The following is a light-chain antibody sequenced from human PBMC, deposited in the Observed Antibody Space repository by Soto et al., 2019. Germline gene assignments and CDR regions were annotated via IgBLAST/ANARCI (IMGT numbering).Light chain of an antibody. CDR3: QQSCSTPVT. CDR2: AAS. Sequence: DIQMTQSPSSLSASVGDRVTITCRASQSISNYLNWYQQKPGKAPNLLIYAASSLQSGAPSRFSGSGSGTDFTLTISSLQTEDFATYYCQQSCSTPVTFGQGTKV. CDR1: QSISNY. J-gene: IGKJ1*01. V-gene: IGKV1-39*01.